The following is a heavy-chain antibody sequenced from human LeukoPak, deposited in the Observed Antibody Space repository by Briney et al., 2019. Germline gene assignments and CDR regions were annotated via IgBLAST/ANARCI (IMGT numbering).Heavy chain of an antibody. CDR1: GFTFSDYY. CDR2: ISSSRSYT. J-gene: IGHJ4*02. D-gene: IGHD1-1*01. Sequence: PGGSLSLSCAASGFTFSDYYMSWIRQAPGKGLEWVSYISSSRSYTNYVDSVKGRFTISRDNAKNSLYLQMNSLRAEDTAVYYCARDLDGVSFDYWGQGTLVTVSS. CDR3: ARDLDGVSFDY. V-gene: IGHV3-11*06.